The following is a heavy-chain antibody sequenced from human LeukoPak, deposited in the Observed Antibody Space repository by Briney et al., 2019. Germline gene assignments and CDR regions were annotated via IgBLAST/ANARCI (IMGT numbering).Heavy chain of an antibody. Sequence: ASVKVSCKASGYTFTSYGISWVRQAPGQGLEWMGWISAYNGNTNYAQKLLGRVTMTTDTSTSTAYMELSSLRSEDTAVYYCAREGNLITFGGVIVYDAFDIWGQGTMVTVSS. CDR3: AREGNLITFGGVIVYDAFDI. CDR2: ISAYNGNT. J-gene: IGHJ3*02. D-gene: IGHD3-16*02. CDR1: GYTFTSYG. V-gene: IGHV1-18*01.